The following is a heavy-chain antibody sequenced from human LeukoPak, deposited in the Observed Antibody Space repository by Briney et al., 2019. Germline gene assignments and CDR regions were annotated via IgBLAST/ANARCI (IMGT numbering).Heavy chain of an antibody. Sequence: SETLSLTCAVYGGSFSGYYWSWIRQPPGKGLEWIGEINHSGSTNYNPSLKSRVTISVDTSKNQFSLKLSSVTAADTAVHYCARITIFGVVNPRSGYWFDPWGQGTLVTVSS. CDR3: ARITIFGVVNPRSGYWFDP. V-gene: IGHV4-34*01. CDR2: INHSGST. J-gene: IGHJ5*02. CDR1: GGSFSGYY. D-gene: IGHD3-3*01.